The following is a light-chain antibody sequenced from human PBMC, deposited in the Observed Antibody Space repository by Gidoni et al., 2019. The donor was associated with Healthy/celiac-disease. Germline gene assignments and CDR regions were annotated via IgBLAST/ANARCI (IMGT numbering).Light chain of an antibody. CDR3: QQYYSTPQT. V-gene: IGKV4-1*01. Sequence: DIVMTQSPDSLAVSLGERATINCKSSQSVLYSSNNNNYLAWYQQKPGQPPKLLIYWASTRESGVPDRLSGSGSGTDFTLTISSLQAEDLAVYYCQQYYSTPQTFGQGTKVEIK. CDR2: WAS. J-gene: IGKJ1*01. CDR1: QSVLYSSNNNNY.